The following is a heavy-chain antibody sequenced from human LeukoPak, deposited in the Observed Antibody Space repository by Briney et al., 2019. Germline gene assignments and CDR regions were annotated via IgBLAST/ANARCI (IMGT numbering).Heavy chain of an antibody. J-gene: IGHJ4*02. V-gene: IGHV3-33*01. Sequence: GGSLRLSCAASGFTFSSYGMHWVRQAPGKGLEWVAVIWYDGSNKYYADSVKGRFTISRDNAKNSLYLQMNSLRAEDTAVYYCARESSGNDYWGQGTLVTVSS. CDR3: ARESSGNDY. D-gene: IGHD1-14*01. CDR1: GFTFSSYG. CDR2: IWYDGSNK.